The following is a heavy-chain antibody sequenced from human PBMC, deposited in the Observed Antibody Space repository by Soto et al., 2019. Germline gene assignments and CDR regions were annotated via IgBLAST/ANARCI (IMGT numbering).Heavy chain of an antibody. J-gene: IGHJ6*02. Sequence: QAQLVQSGAEVKKPGSSVKVSCKTSRDTFNKYAFNWVRQAPGQGLEWMGWIIPIFSSRNYAEKFQGRVTITADDSTSTAYMELRSLRFEDTAVYYCSRGETYVGVWGQGTTVTVSS. CDR1: RDTFNKYA. CDR3: SRGETYVGV. D-gene: IGHD3-10*02. CDR2: IIPIFSSR. V-gene: IGHV1-69*01.